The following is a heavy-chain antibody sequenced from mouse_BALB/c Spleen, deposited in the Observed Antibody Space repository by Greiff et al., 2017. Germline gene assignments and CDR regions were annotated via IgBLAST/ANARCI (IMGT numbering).Heavy chain of an antibody. CDR2: ISSGGGNT. Sequence: EVKLMESGGGLVKPGGSLKLSCAASGFTFSSYTMSWVRQTPEKRLEWVATISSGGGNTYYPDSVKGRFTISRDNAKNNLYLQMSSLRSEDTALYYCARYRGNYYYFDYWGQGTTLTVSS. D-gene: IGHD2-1*01. V-gene: IGHV5-9*03. J-gene: IGHJ2*01. CDR1: GFTFSSYT. CDR3: ARYRGNYYYFDY.